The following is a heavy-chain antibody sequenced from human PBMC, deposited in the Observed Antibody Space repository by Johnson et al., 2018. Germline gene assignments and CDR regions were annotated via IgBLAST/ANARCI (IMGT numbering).Heavy chain of an antibody. J-gene: IGHJ4*02. CDR3: VRDRRGE. D-gene: IGHD3-16*01. CDR1: GSTCSGHW. Sequence: VQLGEAGGGFVQPGGSLRLSCVDSGSTCSGHWMHWVRQAPGEGLVWVSRIKHDGSVTSYADSVKGRFTISRDNAKRPVYLLMRGLRVEDKDVYHCVRDRRGEWGQGTLVTVSS. CDR2: IKHDGSVT. V-gene: IGHV3-74*02.